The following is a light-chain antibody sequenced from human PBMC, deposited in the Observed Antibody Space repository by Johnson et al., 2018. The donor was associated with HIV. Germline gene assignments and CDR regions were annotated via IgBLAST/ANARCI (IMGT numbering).Light chain of an antibody. V-gene: IGLV1-51*02. CDR2: EDN. CDR3: GTWDSSLSAGFYV. J-gene: IGLJ1*01. CDR1: SSNIENNY. Sequence: QSVLTQPPSVSAAPGQKVTISCSGSSSNIENNYVSWYQQLPGTAPKLLIYEDNKRPSGIPDRFSGSQSGTSATLDITGLQPGAEADYYCGTWDSSLSAGFYVFGTGTKVTVL.